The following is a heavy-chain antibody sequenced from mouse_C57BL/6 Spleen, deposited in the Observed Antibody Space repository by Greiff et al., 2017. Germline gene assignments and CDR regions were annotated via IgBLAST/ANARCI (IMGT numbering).Heavy chain of an antibody. J-gene: IGHJ2*01. V-gene: IGHV1-82*01. CDR2: IYPGDGDT. Sequence: QVQLQQSGPELVKPGASVKISCTASGYAFSSSWMNWVKQRPGKGLEWIGRIYPGDGDTNYNGKFQGKATLTADKSSSTAYMQLSSLTSEDSAVYVCASSWWIPFAYWGQGTTLTVSS. D-gene: IGHD1-1*02. CDR1: GYAFSSSW. CDR3: ASSWWIPFAY.